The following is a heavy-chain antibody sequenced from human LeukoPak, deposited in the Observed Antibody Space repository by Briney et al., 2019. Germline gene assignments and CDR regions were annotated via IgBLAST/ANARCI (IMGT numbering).Heavy chain of an antibody. V-gene: IGHV3-53*01. J-gene: IGHJ4*02. CDR1: GFTVSSNY. CDR3: ASLPYSAPFSFDY. D-gene: IGHD2-15*01. Sequence: GGSLRLSCAASGFTVSSNYMSWVRQAPGKGLEWVSVIYSGGNTYYADSVKGRFTISRDNSKNTLYLQMNSLRAEDTAVYYCASLPYSAPFSFDYWGQGTRVTVSS. CDR2: IYSGGNT.